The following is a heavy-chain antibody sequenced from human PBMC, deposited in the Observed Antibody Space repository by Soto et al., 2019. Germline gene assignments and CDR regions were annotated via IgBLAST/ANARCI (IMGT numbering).Heavy chain of an antibody. CDR1: GFTVSSNY. CDR2: IYSGGST. CDR3: ARDSPGIAVAGIAYGSLRGMDV. D-gene: IGHD6-19*01. Sequence: GSLRLSCAASGFTVSSNYMSWVRQAPGKGLEWVSVIYSGGSTYYADSVKGRFTISRDNSKNTLYLQMNSLRAEDTAVYYCARDSPGIAVAGIAYGSLRGMDVWGQGTTVTVSS. V-gene: IGHV3-53*01. J-gene: IGHJ6*02.